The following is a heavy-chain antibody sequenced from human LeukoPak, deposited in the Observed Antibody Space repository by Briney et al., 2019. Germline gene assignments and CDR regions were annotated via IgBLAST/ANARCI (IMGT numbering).Heavy chain of an antibody. D-gene: IGHD3-22*01. CDR3: ARARSSGYYAYYAMDV. CDR1: GYTFTSYY. J-gene: IGHJ6*02. V-gene: IGHV1-46*01. Sequence: GASVKVSCKASGYTFTSYYLNWVRQAPGQGLEWMGIINPSGGSTSNAQKFQGRVTMTRDTSTSTVYMELSSLRSEDTAVYYCARARSSGYYAYYAMDVWGQGTTVTVSS. CDR2: INPSGGST.